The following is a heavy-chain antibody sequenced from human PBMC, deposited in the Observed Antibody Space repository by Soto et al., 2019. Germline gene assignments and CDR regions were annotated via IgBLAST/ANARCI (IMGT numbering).Heavy chain of an antibody. CDR1: GFTVSSNY. J-gene: IGHJ6*02. D-gene: IGHD6-13*01. Sequence: EVQLVETGGGLIQPGGSLRLSCAASGFTVSSNYMSWVRQAPGKGLEWVSVIYSGGSTYYADSVKGRFTISRDNSKNTLYLQMNSLRAEDTSVYYCATVAALIIFGMDVWGQVTTVTVSS. CDR3: ATVAALIIFGMDV. V-gene: IGHV3-53*02. CDR2: IYSGGST.